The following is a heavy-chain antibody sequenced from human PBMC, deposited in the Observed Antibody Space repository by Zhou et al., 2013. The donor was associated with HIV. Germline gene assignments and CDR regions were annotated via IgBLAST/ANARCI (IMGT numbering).Heavy chain of an antibody. CDR1: GYTFTSYG. CDR3: ASGGTYSSSWYSPGAGTFDY. J-gene: IGHJ4*02. Sequence: QVQLVQSGAEVKKPGASLKVSCKASGYTFTSYGISWVRQAPGQGLEWMGWTSAYNGNTHYAQKLQGRVTMTTDTSTSTAYMELRSLRSDDTAVYYCASGGTYSSSWYSPGAGTFDYWGQGTLVTVSS. V-gene: IGHV1-18*01. CDR2: TSAYNGNT. D-gene: IGHD6-13*01.